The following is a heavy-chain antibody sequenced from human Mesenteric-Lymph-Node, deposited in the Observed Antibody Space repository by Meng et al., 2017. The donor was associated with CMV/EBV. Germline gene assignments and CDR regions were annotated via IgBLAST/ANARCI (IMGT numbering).Heavy chain of an antibody. CDR3: VRVVGNDPFGYYGLDV. J-gene: IGHJ6*02. D-gene: IGHD3-16*01. CDR2: INPSAGST. V-gene: IGHV1-46*01. Sequence: ASVKVSCKASGYTFTSYYIHWVRQAPGQGLEWMGIINPSAGSTTYAQKFQGRVTMTRDTSTSTVYMELSSLRSEDTALYHCVRVVGNDPFGYYGLDVWGQGTTVTVSS. CDR1: GYTFTSYY.